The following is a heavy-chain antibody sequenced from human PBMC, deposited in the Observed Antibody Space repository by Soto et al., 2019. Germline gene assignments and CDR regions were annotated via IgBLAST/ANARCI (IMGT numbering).Heavy chain of an antibody. CDR3: AKAAPWQLVQGIFDY. CDR1: GFTFSSYS. D-gene: IGHD6-13*01. Sequence: GGSLRLSCAASGFTFSSYSMNWVRQAPGKGLEWVSAISGSGGSTYYADSVKGRFTISRDNSKNTLYLQMNSLRAEDTAVYYCAKAAPWQLVQGIFDYWGQGTLVTVSS. J-gene: IGHJ4*02. CDR2: ISGSGGST. V-gene: IGHV3-23*01.